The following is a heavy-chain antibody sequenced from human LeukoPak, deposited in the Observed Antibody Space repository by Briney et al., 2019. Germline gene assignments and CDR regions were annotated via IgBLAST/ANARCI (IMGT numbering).Heavy chain of an antibody. J-gene: IGHJ5*02. CDR1: GFTFCTHT. CDR2: IRSSGTT. CDR3: TRDRFYVWFDP. Sequence: GGSLRLSCTTSGFTFCTHTMHWFRQAPGKGLQWIGHIRSSGTTQYAASVKGRFTISRDDSKSIAYLQMNSLKTEDTAVYYCTRDRFYVWFDPWGQGTLVTVSS. V-gene: IGHV3-49*03. D-gene: IGHD3-16*01.